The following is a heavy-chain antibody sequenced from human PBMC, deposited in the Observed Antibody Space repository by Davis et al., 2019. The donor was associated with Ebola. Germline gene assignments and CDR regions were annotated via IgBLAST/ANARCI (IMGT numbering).Heavy chain of an antibody. Sequence: SLKISCTASGYTFDDYAMHWVRQAPGKGLEWVSGISWNSGSIGYAESVRGRFTISRDNARNSLYLQMNSLTVEDTAIYYCAKDSSVGFDYFDYWGRGTLVTVSS. J-gene: IGHJ4*02. CDR2: ISWNSGSI. CDR3: AKDSSVGFDYFDY. V-gene: IGHV3-9*01. CDR1: GYTFDDYA. D-gene: IGHD6-6*01.